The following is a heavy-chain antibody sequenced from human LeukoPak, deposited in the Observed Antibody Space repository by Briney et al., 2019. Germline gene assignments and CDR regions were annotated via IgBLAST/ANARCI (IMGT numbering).Heavy chain of an antibody. CDR1: GFTFSSYA. V-gene: IGHV3-30*04. D-gene: IGHD6-13*01. Sequence: GGSLRLSCAASGFTFSSYAMHWVRQAPGKGLEWVAVISYDGSNKYYADSVKGRFTISRDNSKNTLYLQMNSLRAEDTAVYYCARESTATVSTDWFDPWGQGTLVTVSS. CDR2: ISYDGSNK. CDR3: ARESTATVSTDWFDP. J-gene: IGHJ5*02.